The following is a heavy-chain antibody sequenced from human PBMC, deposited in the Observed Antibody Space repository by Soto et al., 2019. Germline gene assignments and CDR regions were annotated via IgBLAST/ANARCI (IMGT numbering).Heavy chain of an antibody. V-gene: IGHV2-5*02. Sequence: QITLKESGPTLVKPTQTLTLTCTFSGFSLSTSGVGVNWRRQPPGKALEWLALIYCDDDKRYSPSLKSRLTITKDNSKNPLVLKMTNMDAVDTATYYCGNIMTTATTTWGQGTLVTVSS. CDR1: GFSLSTSGVG. CDR3: GNIMTTATTT. CDR2: IYCDDDK. D-gene: IGHD4-17*01. J-gene: IGHJ5*02.